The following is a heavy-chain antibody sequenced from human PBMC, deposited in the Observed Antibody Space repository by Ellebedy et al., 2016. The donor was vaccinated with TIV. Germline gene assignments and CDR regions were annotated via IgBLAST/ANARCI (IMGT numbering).Heavy chain of an antibody. D-gene: IGHD1-26*01. V-gene: IGHV4-38-2*02. CDR2: MYHSGST. CDR3: ARESGGSYGLPFDY. Sequence: SETLSLXXTVSDYSISSGYYWGWIRQPPGKGLEWIGSMYHSGSTYYNPSLKSRVTISVDTTKNQWSLRLRSVTAADTAVYYCARESGGSYGLPFDYWGQGTLVTVSS. J-gene: IGHJ4*02. CDR1: DYSISSGYY.